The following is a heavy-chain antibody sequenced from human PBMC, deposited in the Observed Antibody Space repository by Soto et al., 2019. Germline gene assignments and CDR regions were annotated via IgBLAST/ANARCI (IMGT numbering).Heavy chain of an antibody. Sequence: HVQLQHWGAGLLKPSETLSLTCAVYGGFVSSGSYYWSWIRQPPGKGLEWIGEMSHSGGTHFNPSLKSRVTISVDTSKNQFSLKMSSVTAADTALYYCARVERGTATTVVDAFDIWGPGTMVTVSS. J-gene: IGHJ3*02. V-gene: IGHV4-34*01. CDR2: MSHSGGT. D-gene: IGHD1-1*01. CDR1: GGFVSSGSYY. CDR3: ARVERGTATTVVDAFDI.